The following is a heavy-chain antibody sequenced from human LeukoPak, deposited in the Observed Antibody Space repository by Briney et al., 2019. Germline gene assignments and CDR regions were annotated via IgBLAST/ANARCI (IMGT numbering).Heavy chain of an antibody. CDR3: ARDGAPFDY. J-gene: IGHJ4*02. Sequence: PSETLSLTCIVSGYSISSGYYWAWIRQPPGKGLEWIGSLYYSGSTYYNPSLKSRVTISVDTSKNQFSLKLSSVTAADTAMYYCARDGAPFDYWGQGTLVTVSS. D-gene: IGHD1-26*01. V-gene: IGHV4-38-2*02. CDR2: LYYSGST. CDR1: GYSISSGYY.